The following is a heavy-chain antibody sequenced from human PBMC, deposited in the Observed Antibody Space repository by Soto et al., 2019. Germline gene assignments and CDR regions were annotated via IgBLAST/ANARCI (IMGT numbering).Heavy chain of an antibody. D-gene: IGHD3-9*01. CDR2: VSYDGRIE. V-gene: IGHV3-30*18. CDR1: GFTFSSYA. J-gene: IGHJ4*02. CDR3: VKVSNLRYFDWLSPDC. Sequence: GGSLRLSCAASGFTFSSYAMHWVRQAPGKGLKGVAVVSYDGRIENYADTVKGRITITRDNSKDTQFLQMTSLRAEDKTEYYGVKVSNLRYFDWLSPDCWGQGTLVTVSS.